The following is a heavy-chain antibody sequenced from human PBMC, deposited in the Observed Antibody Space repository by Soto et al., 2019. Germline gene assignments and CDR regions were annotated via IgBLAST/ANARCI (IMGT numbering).Heavy chain of an antibody. CDR3: AREAGHYYYGLDV. D-gene: IGHD6-13*01. V-gene: IGHV3-53*01. Sequence: GGSLRLSCAASGFTFSSYSMSWVRQAPEKGLEWVSVIYSGGTTRYTKSVKGRFTVSRDNSRNTLYLQMHSLRAEDTAIYYCAREAGHYYYGLDVWGQGTTVTVSS. CDR1: GFTFSSYS. CDR2: IYSGGTT. J-gene: IGHJ6*02.